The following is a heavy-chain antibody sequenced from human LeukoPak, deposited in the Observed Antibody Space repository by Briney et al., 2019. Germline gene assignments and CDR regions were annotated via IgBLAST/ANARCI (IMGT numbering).Heavy chain of an antibody. J-gene: IGHJ4*02. D-gene: IGHD3-22*01. V-gene: IGHV1-2*04. CDR2: INPNSGGT. CDR1: GYTFTGYY. CDR3: ARDRYDSSGYYYDY. Sequence: ASVKVSCKASGYTFTGYYMHWVRQAPGQGLEWMGWINPNSGGTNYAQKFQGWVTMTRDTSISTAYMELSRLRSDDTAVYYCARDRYDSSGYYYDYRGQGTLVTVSS.